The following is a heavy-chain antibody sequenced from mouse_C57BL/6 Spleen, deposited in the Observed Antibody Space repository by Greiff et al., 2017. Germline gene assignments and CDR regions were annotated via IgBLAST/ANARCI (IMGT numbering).Heavy chain of an antibody. CDR3: ASPYERGAMDY. V-gene: IGHV5-9*01. CDR2: ISGGGGNT. D-gene: IGHD2-3*01. J-gene: IGHJ4*01. CDR1: GFTFSSYT. Sequence: EVLLVQSGGGLVKPGGSLKLSCAASGFTFSSYTMSWVRQTPGKRLEWVATISGGGGNTYYPDSVKGRFTISRDNAKNTLYLQMSSLRSEDTALYYCASPYERGAMDYWGQGTSVTVSS.